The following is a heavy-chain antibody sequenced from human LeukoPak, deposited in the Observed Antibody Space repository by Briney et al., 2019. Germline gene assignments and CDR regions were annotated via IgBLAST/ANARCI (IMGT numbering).Heavy chain of an antibody. J-gene: IGHJ4*02. V-gene: IGHV3-23*01. CDR3: VREDTPATANY. D-gene: IGHD2-21*02. CDR2: ISGGGDST. Sequence: GGSLRLSCVASGFTLRTYGMSWVRQAPGKGLEWASIISGGGDSTYYADSVKGRFTLSRDKSKNTVYLQMHSLRPGDTAVYYCVREDTPATANYWGQGTLVTISS. CDR1: GFTLRTYG.